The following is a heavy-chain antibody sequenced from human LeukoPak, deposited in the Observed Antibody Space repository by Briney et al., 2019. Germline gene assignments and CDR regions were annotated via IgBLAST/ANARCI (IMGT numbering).Heavy chain of an antibody. CDR2: FSSDGRST. V-gene: IGHV3-30*03. CDR1: GFTFSTFN. Sequence: GGSLRLSCAASGFTFSTFNMHWVRQAPGKGLEWVAVFSSDGRSTFYAENVQGRFTLSRDNSKNTLSLQMNSLRVDDTAIYYCAREVEWELPDYWGQGTLVTVSS. J-gene: IGHJ4*02. CDR3: AREVEWELPDY. D-gene: IGHD1-26*01.